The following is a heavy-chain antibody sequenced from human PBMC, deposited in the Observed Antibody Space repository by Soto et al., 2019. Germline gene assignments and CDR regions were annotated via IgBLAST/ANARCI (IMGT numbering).Heavy chain of an antibody. D-gene: IGHD3-16*01. J-gene: IGHJ4*02. CDR2: ARHKADSYTT. CDR3: VGESYYRLDY. CDR1: GFTFVDHH. Sequence: GGSLRLSCVASGFTFVDHHMNWVRQAPGKGLEWVGRARHKADSYTTEDAATVRGRFTVSRDDSKNSLYLQMNSLRTDDTAVYYCVGESYYRLDYWGQGALVTVSS. V-gene: IGHV3-72*01.